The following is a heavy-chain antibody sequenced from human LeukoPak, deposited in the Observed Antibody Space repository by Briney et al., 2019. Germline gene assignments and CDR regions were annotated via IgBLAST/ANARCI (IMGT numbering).Heavy chain of an antibody. Sequence: KASETLSLTCAVYGGSFSGYYWSWIRQPPGKGLEWIGEINHSGSTNYNPSLKSRVTISVDTSKNQFSLKLSSVTAADTAVYYCARRKNVLRFLEWLFSFDYWGQGTLVTVSS. J-gene: IGHJ4*02. CDR1: GGSFSGYY. D-gene: IGHD3-3*01. CDR2: INHSGST. CDR3: ARRKNVLRFLEWLFSFDY. V-gene: IGHV4-34*01.